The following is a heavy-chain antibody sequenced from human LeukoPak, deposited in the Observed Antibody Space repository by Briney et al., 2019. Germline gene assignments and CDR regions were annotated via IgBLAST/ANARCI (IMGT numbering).Heavy chain of an antibody. CDR3: ARGYYYDSSGYYSVDY. V-gene: IGHV1-69*04. Sequence: SVKVSCKASGGTFSSYAISWVRQAPGQGLEWMGRIIPILGIANYAQKFQGRVTITADKSTSTAYMELSSLRSEDTAVYYCARGYYYDSSGYYSVDYWGQGTLVTVSS. CDR2: IIPILGIA. D-gene: IGHD3-22*01. CDR1: GGTFSSYA. J-gene: IGHJ4*02.